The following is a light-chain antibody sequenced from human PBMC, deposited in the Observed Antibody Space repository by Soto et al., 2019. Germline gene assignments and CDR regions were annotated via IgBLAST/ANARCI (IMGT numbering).Light chain of an antibody. J-gene: IGKJ5*01. V-gene: IGKV1-33*01. CDR1: QDITNY. Sequence: DIQMTQSPCYLSTSVGDRVTITCQTSQDITNYLNWYQQKPGKAPKLLIYDASDWVTGVPSRFSGSGSGTHFTFTISSLQPEDIATYYCQQFDNLPRTFGQGTRLEIK. CDR2: DAS. CDR3: QQFDNLPRT.